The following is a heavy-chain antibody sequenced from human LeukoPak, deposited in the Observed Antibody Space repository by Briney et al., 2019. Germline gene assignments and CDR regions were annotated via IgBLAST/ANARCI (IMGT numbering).Heavy chain of an antibody. Sequence: SLRLSCAASGFTFSDYCMSWIRQAPGKGLEWVSYISCSGSTIYYADSVKGRFTISRDNAKNSLYLQMNSLRAEDTAVYYCARRGYSYGPSKYYFDYWGQGTLVTVSS. V-gene: IGHV3-11*04. CDR3: ARRGYSYGPSKYYFDY. D-gene: IGHD5-18*01. CDR1: GFTFSDYC. J-gene: IGHJ4*02. CDR2: ISCSGSTI.